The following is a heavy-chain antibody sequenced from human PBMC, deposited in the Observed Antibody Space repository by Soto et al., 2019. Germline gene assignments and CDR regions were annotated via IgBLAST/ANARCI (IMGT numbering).Heavy chain of an antibody. Sequence: QVQLQQWGAGLLKPSETLSLTCAVYGGSFSAYSWTWIRQPPGKELEWIGEINHSGSTNYTPSLNSRVTLSVDTSKNQFSLNLRAVTAADTAVYYCVRGQRVAVIESEENWFDPWGQGTPVTVSS. CDR3: VRGQRVAVIESEENWFDP. CDR1: GGSFSAYS. D-gene: IGHD6-19*01. J-gene: IGHJ5*02. CDR2: INHSGST. V-gene: IGHV4-34*01.